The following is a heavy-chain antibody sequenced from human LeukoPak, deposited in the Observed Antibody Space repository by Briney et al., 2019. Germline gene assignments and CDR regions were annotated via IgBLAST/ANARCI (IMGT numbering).Heavy chain of an antibody. J-gene: IGHJ4*02. V-gene: IGHV3-21*01. Sequence: GGSLRLSCAASGFTFSSYSMSWVRQAPGKGLEWVSSISSSSSSYIYYAESVKGRFTISRDNAKNSLYLQMNSLRAEDTAVYYCAKDRRAGSYDYWGQGTLVTVSS. D-gene: IGHD3-10*01. CDR2: ISSSSSSYI. CDR1: GFTFSSYS. CDR3: AKDRRAGSYDY.